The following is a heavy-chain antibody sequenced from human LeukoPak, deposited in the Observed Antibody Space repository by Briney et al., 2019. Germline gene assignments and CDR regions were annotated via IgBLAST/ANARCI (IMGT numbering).Heavy chain of an antibody. Sequence: GESLKISCKGSGYSFTSYWIGWVRQMPGKGLEWMGIIYPGDSDTRYSPSFQGQVTISADKSISTAYLQWSSLKASDTAMYYCARRQVAVAGTFGWFDPWGQGTLVTVSS. CDR3: ARRQVAVAGTFGWFDP. J-gene: IGHJ5*02. V-gene: IGHV5-51*01. CDR2: IYPGDSDT. D-gene: IGHD6-19*01. CDR1: GYSFTSYW.